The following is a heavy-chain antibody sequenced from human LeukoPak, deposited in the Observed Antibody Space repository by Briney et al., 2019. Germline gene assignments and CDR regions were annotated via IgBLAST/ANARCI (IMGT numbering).Heavy chain of an antibody. J-gene: IGHJ4*02. V-gene: IGHV1-2*06. CDR2: INPNSGGS. D-gene: IGHD3-9*01. CDR3: ARDGKYYDILTGYYDY. Sequence: ASVKVSCKASGYTFTDYYMHWVRQAPGQGLEWMGRINPNSGGSNYAQKLQGRVTMTTDTSTSTAYMELRSLRSDDTAVYYCARDGKYYDILTGYYDYWGQGTLVTVSS. CDR1: GYTFTDYY.